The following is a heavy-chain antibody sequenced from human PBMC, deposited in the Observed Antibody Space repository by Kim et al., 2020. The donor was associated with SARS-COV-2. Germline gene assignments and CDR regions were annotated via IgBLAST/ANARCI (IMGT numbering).Heavy chain of an antibody. CDR2: IYYSGST. CDR3: ARDDYSLGWFDP. CDR1: GGSLSSSTYY. J-gene: IGHJ5*02. Sequence: ETLSLTCTVSGGSLSSSTYYWGWIRQPPGKGLEWIGSIYYSGSTYYNPSLKSRVIMSVDTSKNQFSLKLSSVTAADTAVYYCARDDYSLGWFDPWGQGTLVTVSS. V-gene: IGHV4-39*01. D-gene: IGHD4-4*01.